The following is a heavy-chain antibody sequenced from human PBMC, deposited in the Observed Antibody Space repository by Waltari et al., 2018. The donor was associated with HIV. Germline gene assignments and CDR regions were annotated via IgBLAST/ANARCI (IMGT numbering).Heavy chain of an antibody. D-gene: IGHD3-16*01. CDR1: GGSFSGYY. V-gene: IGHV4-34*01. J-gene: IGHJ2*01. Sequence: QVQLQQWGAGLLKPSETLSLTCAVYGGSFSGYYWSWIRQPPGKGLEWIGEINHRGSTNYNPSLKSRVTISVDTSKNQFSLKLSSVTAADTAVYYCARATNYDYIWGSYPYSWYCDLWGRGTLVTVSS. CDR2: INHRGST. CDR3: ARATNYDYIWGSYPYSWYCDL.